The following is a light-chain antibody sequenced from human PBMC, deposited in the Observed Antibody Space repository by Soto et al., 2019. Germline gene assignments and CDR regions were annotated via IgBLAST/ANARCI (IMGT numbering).Light chain of an antibody. V-gene: IGKV3D-20*02. Sequence: EIVLTQSPGTLSLSPGERGTLSCRASQNLGTLYLAWFQQKSGQAPRLLIYSASRRATGIPDRFTGSGSGTDFTLTINRVEPEDFAVYYCQQRSTSYTFGQGTKLEIK. CDR2: SAS. CDR3: QQRSTSYT. CDR1: QNLGTLY. J-gene: IGKJ2*01.